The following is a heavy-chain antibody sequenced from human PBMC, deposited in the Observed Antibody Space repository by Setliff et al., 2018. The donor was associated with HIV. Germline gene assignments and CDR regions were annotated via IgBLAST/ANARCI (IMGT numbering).Heavy chain of an antibody. D-gene: IGHD3-22*01. Sequence: KTSETLSLTCTVSGGSISIGGYYWGWIRQHPGKGLEWIGYIYHNGSTYYNPSLKSRVIISVDTSRNQFSLKLSSVTAADTALYYCARHTKLRVYRGSFDIWGQGTMVTVSS. CDR3: ARHTKLRVYRGSFDI. V-gene: IGHV4-31*03. CDR1: GGSISIGGYY. J-gene: IGHJ3*02. CDR2: IYHNGST.